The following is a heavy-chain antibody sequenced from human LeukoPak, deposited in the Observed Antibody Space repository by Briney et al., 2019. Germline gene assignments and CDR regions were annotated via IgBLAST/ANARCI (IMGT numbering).Heavy chain of an antibody. D-gene: IGHD2-15*01. CDR2: ISGTLNST. Sequence: GSLRLSCAASRFTFTTSTMSWVRQAPGKGLEWVSGISGTLNSTYYSDSVRGRFTISRDDSKNRLYLQMNSLRAEDTALYYCAKSAVAFDWFDPWGQGTLVTVSS. CDR1: RFTFTTST. V-gene: IGHV3-23*01. J-gene: IGHJ5*02. CDR3: AKSAVAFDWFDP.